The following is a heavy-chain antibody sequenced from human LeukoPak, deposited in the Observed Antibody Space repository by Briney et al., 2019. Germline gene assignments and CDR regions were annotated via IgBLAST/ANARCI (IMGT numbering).Heavy chain of an antibody. D-gene: IGHD3-10*01. Sequence: ETLSLTCTVSGVSISSSNSYWGWVRQAPGKGLVWVSRINSDGSSTSYADSVKGRFTISRDNAKNTLYLQMNSLRAEDTAVYYCARPITMVRGVIIPGWFDPWGQGTLVTVSS. CDR1: GVSISSSNSY. V-gene: IGHV3-74*01. CDR3: ARPITMVRGVIIPGWFDP. J-gene: IGHJ5*02. CDR2: INSDGSST.